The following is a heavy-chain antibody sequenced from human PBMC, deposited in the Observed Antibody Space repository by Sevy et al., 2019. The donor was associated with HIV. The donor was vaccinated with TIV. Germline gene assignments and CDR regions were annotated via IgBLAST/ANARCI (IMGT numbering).Heavy chain of an antibody. CDR2: ISAYNGNT. CDR1: GYTFTSYG. D-gene: IGHD1-26*01. V-gene: IGHV1-18*01. CDR3: ARDDPSEWELLPVHFDY. J-gene: IGHJ4*02. Sequence: ASVKVSCKASGYTFTSYGISWVRQAPRQGLERMGWISAYNGNTNYAQKLQGRVTMTTDTSTSTAYMELRRLRSDDTAVYYCARDDPSEWELLPVHFDYWGQGTLVIVSS.